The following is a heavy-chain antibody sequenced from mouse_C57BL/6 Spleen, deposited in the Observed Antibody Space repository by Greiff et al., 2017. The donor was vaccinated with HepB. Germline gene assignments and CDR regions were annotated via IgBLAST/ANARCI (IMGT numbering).Heavy chain of an antibody. D-gene: IGHD2-4*01. V-gene: IGHV5-4*01. CDR3: ARDLIRYAMDY. Sequence: KVVESGGGLVKPGGSLKLSCAASGFTFSSYAMSWVRQTPEKRLEWVATISDGGSYTYYPDNVKGRFTISRDNAKNNLYLQMSHLKSEDTAMYYCARDLIRYAMDYWGQGTSVTVSS. CDR2: ISDGGSYT. J-gene: IGHJ4*01. CDR1: GFTFSSYA.